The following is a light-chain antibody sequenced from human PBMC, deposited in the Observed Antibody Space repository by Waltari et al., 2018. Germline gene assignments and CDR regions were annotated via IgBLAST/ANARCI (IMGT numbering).Light chain of an antibody. CDR2: GTS. V-gene: IGKV3D-15*01. J-gene: IGKJ1*01. Sequence: DIVMTQFPATLSLSPGERAPLSCRASQSVRSTFAWFQQKPGQPPRLLIYGTSTRATGIPARFSGSGSGTEFSLTISSLQPEDFATYYCQQYDHWPWTFGQGTRVEAK. CDR1: QSVRST. CDR3: QQYDHWPWT.